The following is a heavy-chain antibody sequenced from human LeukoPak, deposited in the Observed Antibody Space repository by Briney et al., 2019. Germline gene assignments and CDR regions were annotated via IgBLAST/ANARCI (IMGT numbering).Heavy chain of an antibody. CDR2: IYYSGST. D-gene: IGHD2-2*02. CDR1: VGSIISGGYY. V-gene: IGHV4-31*03. J-gene: IGHJ4*02. Sequence: SGTLSLTCTVSVGSIISGGYYWSWIRQHPGKGLEWIGYIYYSGSTYYNPSLKSRVTISVDTSKNQYSLKLSSVTAADTAVYYGASFGSAIRSARDFFDYWGQGTLVTVSS. CDR3: ASFGSAIRSARDFFDY.